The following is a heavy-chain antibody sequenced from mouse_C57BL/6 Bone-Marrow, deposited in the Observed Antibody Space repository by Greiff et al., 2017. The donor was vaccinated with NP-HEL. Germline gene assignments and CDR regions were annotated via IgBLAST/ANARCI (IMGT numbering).Heavy chain of an antibody. D-gene: IGHD2-5*01. Sequence: EVMLVESGGDLVKPGGSLKLSCAASGFTFSSYGMSWVRQTPDKRLEWVATISSGGSYTYYPDSVKGRFTISRDNAKNNLYLQMSSLKSEDTAMYYCARHYYSNYFDYWGRGTTLTVSS. V-gene: IGHV5-6*02. CDR2: ISSGGSYT. J-gene: IGHJ2*01. CDR1: GFTFSSYG. CDR3: ARHYYSNYFDY.